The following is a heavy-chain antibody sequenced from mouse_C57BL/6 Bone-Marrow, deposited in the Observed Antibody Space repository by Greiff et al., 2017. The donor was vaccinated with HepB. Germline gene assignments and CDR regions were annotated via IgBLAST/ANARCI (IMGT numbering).Heavy chain of an antibody. CDR1: GYTFTSYW. V-gene: IGHV1-50*01. J-gene: IGHJ1*03. CDR3: AREYSNHWYFDV. D-gene: IGHD2-5*01. CDR2: IDPSDSYT. Sequence: QVQLQQPGAELVKPGASVKLSCKASGYTFTSYWMQWVKQRPGQGLEWIGEIDPSDSYTNYNQKLKGKATLTVDTSSSTAYMQLSSLTSEDSAVYYCAREYSNHWYFDVWGTGTTVTVSS.